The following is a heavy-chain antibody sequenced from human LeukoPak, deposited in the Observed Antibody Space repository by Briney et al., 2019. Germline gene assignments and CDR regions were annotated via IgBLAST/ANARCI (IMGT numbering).Heavy chain of an antibody. V-gene: IGHV4-34*01. CDR1: GGSISSYY. J-gene: IGHJ4*02. CDR3: ARRFRGYSAYDTIDY. Sequence: SETLSLTCTVSGGSISSYYWSWIRQPPGKGLEWIGEINHSGSPNYNPSLKSRVTISLDTSKNQFSLKLSSVTAADTAVYYCARRFRGYSAYDTIDYWGQGTLVTVSS. CDR2: INHSGSP. D-gene: IGHD5-12*01.